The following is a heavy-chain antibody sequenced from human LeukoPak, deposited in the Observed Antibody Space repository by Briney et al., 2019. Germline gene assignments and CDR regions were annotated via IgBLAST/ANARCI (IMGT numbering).Heavy chain of an antibody. CDR1: GFTFSSDG. CDR2: IRYDGGNK. V-gene: IGHV3-30*02. Sequence: PGGSLRLSCAASGFTFSSDGMHWVRQAPGKGLEWVAFIRYDGGNKYYADSVKGRFTISRDNSKNTLYLQMNGLRAEDTAVYYCAKDSSMDVWGKGTTVTVSS. D-gene: IGHD3-3*02. CDR3: AKDSSMDV. J-gene: IGHJ6*04.